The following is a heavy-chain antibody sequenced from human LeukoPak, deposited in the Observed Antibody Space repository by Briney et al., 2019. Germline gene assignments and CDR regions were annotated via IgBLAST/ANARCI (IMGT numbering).Heavy chain of an antibody. D-gene: IGHD2-15*01. CDR1: GYTFTSYG. CDR3: ASAGYCSGGSCENWFDP. V-gene: IGHV1-18*01. CDR2: ISAYNGNT. J-gene: IGHJ5*02. Sequence: ASVKVSCKASGYTFTSYGISWVRQAPGQGLEWMGWISAYNGNTNYAQKLQGRVTITADESTSTAYMELSSLRSEDTAVYYCASAGYCSGGSCENWFDPWGQGTLVTVSS.